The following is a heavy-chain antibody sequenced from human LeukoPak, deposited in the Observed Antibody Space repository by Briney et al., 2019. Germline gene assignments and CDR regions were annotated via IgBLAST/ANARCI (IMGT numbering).Heavy chain of an antibody. Sequence: PGGSLRLSCAASGLGFSSWSMNWVRQAPGKGLEWLSYISGSSDTIHYADSVKGRFTVSRDNAKNSVYLQMNSLRAEDTAVYYCARAPRTVWSYSGTDYWGQGTLVTVSS. CDR1: GLGFSSWS. J-gene: IGHJ4*02. CDR3: ARAPRTVWSYSGTDY. CDR2: ISGSSDTI. D-gene: IGHD1-26*01. V-gene: IGHV3-48*04.